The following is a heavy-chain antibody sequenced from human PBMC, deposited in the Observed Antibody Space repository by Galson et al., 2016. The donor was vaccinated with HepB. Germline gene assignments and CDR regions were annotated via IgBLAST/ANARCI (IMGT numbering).Heavy chain of an antibody. D-gene: IGHD5-18*01. Sequence: SLRLSCAASGFSFSSYGVNWVRQAPGKGLQWVSFISGSGTTTFYTDSVKGRFTISRDNSKNMLYLQMDSLRAEDTAVYSCAKPRRYNHDALHIWGQGTMVTVSS. V-gene: IGHV3-23*01. J-gene: IGHJ3*02. CDR1: GFSFSSYG. CDR3: AKPRRYNHDALHI. CDR2: ISGSGTTT.